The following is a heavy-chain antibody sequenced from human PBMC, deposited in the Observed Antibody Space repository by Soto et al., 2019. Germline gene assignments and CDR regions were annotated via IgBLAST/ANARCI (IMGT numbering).Heavy chain of an antibody. CDR1: GYSFTSYW. CDR3: ASPRSSHKDAFDI. D-gene: IGHD1-26*01. CDR2: IYPGDSDT. V-gene: IGHV5-51*01. J-gene: IGHJ3*02. Sequence: GESLKISCKGSGYSFTSYWIGWVRQMPGKGLEWMGIIYPGDSDTRYSPSFQGQITISADKSISTAYLQWSSLKASDTAMYYCASPRSSHKDAFDIWGQGTMVTVSS.